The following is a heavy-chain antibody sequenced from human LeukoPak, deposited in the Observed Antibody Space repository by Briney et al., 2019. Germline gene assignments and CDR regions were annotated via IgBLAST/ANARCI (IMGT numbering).Heavy chain of an antibody. CDR1: GGSISVYY. Sequence: PSETLSLTCTVSGGSISVYYWSWIRQPPGKGLEWIGYIYYSGSVNYNPSLESRVTISVDTSKNQFSLNLRSVTAADTAVYYCARLGAAVFNWFDPWGQGTLVTVSS. CDR3: ARLGAAVFNWFDP. V-gene: IGHV4-59*08. D-gene: IGHD6-13*01. J-gene: IGHJ5*02. CDR2: IYYSGSV.